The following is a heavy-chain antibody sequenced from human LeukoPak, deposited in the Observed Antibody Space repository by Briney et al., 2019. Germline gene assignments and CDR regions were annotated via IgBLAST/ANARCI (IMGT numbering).Heavy chain of an antibody. CDR2: IYHSGST. J-gene: IGHJ4*02. Sequence: ASETLSLTCTVSGGSISSGGYYWSWIRQPPGKGLEWIGYIYHSGSTYYNPSLKSRVTISVDRSKNQFSLKLSSVTAADTAVYYCVDSSGWYQFDYWGQGTLVTVSS. CDR1: GGSISSGGYY. D-gene: IGHD6-19*01. V-gene: IGHV4-30-2*01. CDR3: VDSSGWYQFDY.